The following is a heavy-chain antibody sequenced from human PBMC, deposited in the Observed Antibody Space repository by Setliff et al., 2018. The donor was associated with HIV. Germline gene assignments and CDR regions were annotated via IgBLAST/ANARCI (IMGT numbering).Heavy chain of an antibody. V-gene: IGHV4-39*01. CDR2: IYYSGST. D-gene: IGHD6-19*01. J-gene: IGHJ4*02. CDR3: IIAYSSGWLAPMGFDS. Sequence: SETLSLTCTISAGSIRSSTYYWAWIRQPPGKGLEWIGTIYYSGSTYYNPSLKSRATISVDMSKNQFSLRLSSVTAADTAVYYCIIAYSSGWLAPMGFDSWGQGTLVTVAS. CDR1: AGSIRSSTYY.